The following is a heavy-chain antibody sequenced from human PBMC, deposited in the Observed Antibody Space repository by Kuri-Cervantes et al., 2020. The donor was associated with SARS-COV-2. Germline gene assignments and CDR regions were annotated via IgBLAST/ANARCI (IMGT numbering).Heavy chain of an antibody. Sequence: ASVKVSCKASGYTFTGYYMHWVRQAPGQGLEWMGWINPNSGGTNYARKFQGRVTMTRDTSFSTAYMELSRLRSDDTAVYYCARGIPVVSNEGRIDYWGQGTLVTVSS. D-gene: IGHD3-22*01. CDR2: INPNSGGT. J-gene: IGHJ4*02. CDR3: ARGIPVVSNEGRIDY. CDR1: GYTFTGYY. V-gene: IGHV1-2*02.